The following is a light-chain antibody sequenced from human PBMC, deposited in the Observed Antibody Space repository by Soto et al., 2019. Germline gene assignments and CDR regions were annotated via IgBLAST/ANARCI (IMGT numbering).Light chain of an antibody. CDR1: QGISNY. Sequence: DIQLTQSPSSLSASVGDSVTITCRASQGISNYLAWYKQTPGKVPKLLIYAASTLQSGVPSRFSGSGSGTDFTLTISSLKPEDVATYYCQKYNSATDTFGQGTKVDIK. CDR3: QKYNSATDT. CDR2: AAS. J-gene: IGKJ1*01. V-gene: IGKV1-27*01.